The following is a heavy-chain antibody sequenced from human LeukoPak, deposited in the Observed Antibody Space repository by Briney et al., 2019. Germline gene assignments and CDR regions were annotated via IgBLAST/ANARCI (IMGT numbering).Heavy chain of an antibody. J-gene: IGHJ6*03. V-gene: IGHV3-74*01. CDR3: ARETFSSFSMDV. D-gene: IGHD2-15*01. CDR1: GFTFNNYW. Sequence: GGSLRLSCAASGFTFNNYWMHWVRQAPGKGHVWVSRINSDGSTSYADSVKGRFTISRDNAKNTLYLQMSSLRAEDTAVYYCARETFSSFSMDVWGKGTTVTVSS. CDR2: INSDGST.